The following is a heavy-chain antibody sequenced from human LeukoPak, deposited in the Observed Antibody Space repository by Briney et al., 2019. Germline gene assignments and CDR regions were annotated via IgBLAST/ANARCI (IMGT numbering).Heavy chain of an antibody. J-gene: IGHJ4*02. D-gene: IGHD6-13*01. V-gene: IGHV1-2*02. CDR3: ARPSSSWYPYYFDY. CDR1: GYTFTGYY. CDR2: INPNSGGT. Sequence: ASVKVSCKASGYTFTGYYMHWVRQAPGQGLEWMGWINPNSGGTNYAQKFQGRVTMTRDTSISTAYMELSRLRSGDTAVYYCARPSSSWYPYYFDYWGQGTLVTVSS.